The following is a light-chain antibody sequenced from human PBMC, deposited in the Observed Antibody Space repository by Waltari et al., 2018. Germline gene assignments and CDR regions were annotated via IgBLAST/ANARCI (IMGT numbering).Light chain of an antibody. CDR1: ALPKKN. Sequence: SYELTQPPSVSVSPGQTARITCSGDALPKKNAYWYQQKSGQAPVLVIYDDSKRPSGIPERVAASTSGTMATLTISGAQVEDEADYYCYSSDSSGTQRVFGGGTMLTVL. CDR3: YSSDSSGTQRV. CDR2: DDS. J-gene: IGLJ3*02. V-gene: IGLV3-10*01.